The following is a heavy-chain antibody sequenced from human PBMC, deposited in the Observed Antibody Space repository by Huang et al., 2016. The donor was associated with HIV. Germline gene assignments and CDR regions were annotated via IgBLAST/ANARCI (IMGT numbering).Heavy chain of an antibody. V-gene: IGHV4-34*02. CDR1: GESLSDFF. J-gene: IGHJ4*02. D-gene: IGHD6-13*01. CDR2: INQSGRP. CDR3: ARGRGSSWSLFDT. Sequence: QVQLEQWGARLLKPSETLSLTCAVYGESLSDFFWGWIRQPPGKGLEWIGEINQSGRPNYSPCLKSRMTIAVDTSKKQCSLKLKSVTAADTSMYDCARGRGSSWSLFDTWGQGALVTVFS.